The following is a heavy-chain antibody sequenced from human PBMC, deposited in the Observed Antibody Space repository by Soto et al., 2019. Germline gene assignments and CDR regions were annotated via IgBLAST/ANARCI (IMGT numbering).Heavy chain of an antibody. CDR3: ARALGATTPPDY. Sequence: QVHLVQSGAEVKKPGASVKVSCEASGYTFTNYAMHWVRQAPGQRLEWMGWINTGNGHTEYSQNFQGRVTITRDSSATTVFMELSSLRSEDTTVYYCARALGATTPPDYWGQGTLVTVSS. CDR2: INTGNGHT. CDR1: GYTFTNYA. D-gene: IGHD1-26*01. J-gene: IGHJ4*02. V-gene: IGHV1-3*04.